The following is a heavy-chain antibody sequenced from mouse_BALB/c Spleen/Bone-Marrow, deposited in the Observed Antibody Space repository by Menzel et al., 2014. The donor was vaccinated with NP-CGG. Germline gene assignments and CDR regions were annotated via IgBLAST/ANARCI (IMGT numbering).Heavy chain of an antibody. V-gene: IGHV5-12*02. CDR2: ISNGGVST. CDR1: GFTFSDYY. J-gene: IGHJ3*01. CDR3: ARHNYDETWFAY. D-gene: IGHD2-4*01. Sequence: EVKLMESGGGLVQPGGSLKLSCATSGFTFSDYYMYWVRQTPEKRLEWVAYISNGGVSTYYPDTVKGRFTISRDNAKNTLYLQMSRLKSEDTAMYYCARHNYDETWFAYWGQGTLVTVSA.